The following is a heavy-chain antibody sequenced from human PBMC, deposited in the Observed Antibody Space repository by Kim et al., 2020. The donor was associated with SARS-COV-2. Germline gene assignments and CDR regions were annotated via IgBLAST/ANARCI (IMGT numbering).Heavy chain of an antibody. CDR1: GVSVTDARYY. CDR3: AKHSRSSGWYITT. J-gene: IGHJ5*02. Sequence: SETLSLTCIVSGVSVTDARYYWAWIRQPPGKGLEWIGTIYYSGSTFYNPSLNSRVTMSVDRSKSQFSLRLSSVTAADTAFYYCAKHSRSSGWYITTWGQGALVTVSS. CDR2: IYYSGST. V-gene: IGHV4-39*01. D-gene: IGHD6-19*01.